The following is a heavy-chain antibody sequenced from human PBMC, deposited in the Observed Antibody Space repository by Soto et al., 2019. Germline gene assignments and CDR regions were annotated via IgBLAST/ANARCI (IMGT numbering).Heavy chain of an antibody. Sequence: PGESLKISCAVSGFTFGSYWMNWVRLIPGKGLEWVAYIKPDGSATYYVDSVKGRFTISRGNAKNSLYLQMNSLRVEDTSVYYCARAGYCGPGCYYYFDYWGQGTLVTVSS. CDR3: ARAGYCGPGCYYYFDY. CDR1: GFTFGSYW. CDR2: IKPDGSAT. J-gene: IGHJ4*02. D-gene: IGHD2-21*02. V-gene: IGHV3-7*01.